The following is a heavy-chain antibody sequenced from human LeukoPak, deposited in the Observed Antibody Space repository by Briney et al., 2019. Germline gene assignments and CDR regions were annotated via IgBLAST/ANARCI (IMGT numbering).Heavy chain of an antibody. J-gene: IGHJ4*02. V-gene: IGHV5-51*01. D-gene: IGHD6-13*01. Sequence: GESLKISCNGSGYSFTNYWIGWVRQMPGKGLGWKGIIYPGDSDSRNSPSFQAQVYISADKSINTAYLQWSSLKASDTAMYYCARLSVIAADGTHYFDYWGQGTLVTVSS. CDR1: GYSFTNYW. CDR3: ARLSVIAADGTHYFDY. CDR2: IYPGDSDS.